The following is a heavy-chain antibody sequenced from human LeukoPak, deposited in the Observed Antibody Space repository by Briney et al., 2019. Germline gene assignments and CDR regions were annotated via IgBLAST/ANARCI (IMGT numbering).Heavy chain of an antibody. J-gene: IGHJ6*03. Sequence: SVKVSCKASGGTFSSYAISWVRQAPGQGLEWMGGIIPIFDTANYAQKFQGRVTITTDESTSTAYMELSSLRSEDTAVYYCARGGRIAARSRGPGYYYYYMDVWGKGATVTVSS. V-gene: IGHV1-69*05. CDR2: IIPIFDTA. CDR3: ARGGRIAARSRGPGYYYYYMDV. CDR1: GGTFSSYA. D-gene: IGHD6-6*01.